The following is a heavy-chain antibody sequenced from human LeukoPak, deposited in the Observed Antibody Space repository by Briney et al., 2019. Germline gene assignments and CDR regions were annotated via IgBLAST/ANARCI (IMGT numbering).Heavy chain of an antibody. J-gene: IGHJ4*02. V-gene: IGHV4-34*01. D-gene: IGHD1-1*01. CDR3: ARGVLYWNPTLSFDY. Sequence: PSETLSLTCAVYGGSFSGYYWSWIRQPPGKGPEWIGEINHSGSTNYNPSLKSRVTISVDTSKNQFSLKLSSVTAADTAVYYCARGVLYWNPTLSFDYWGQGTLVTVSS. CDR2: INHSGST. CDR1: GGSFSGYY.